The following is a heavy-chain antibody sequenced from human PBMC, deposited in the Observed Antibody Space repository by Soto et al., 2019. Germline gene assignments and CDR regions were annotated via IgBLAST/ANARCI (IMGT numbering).Heavy chain of an antibody. CDR2: ISSSSSTI. J-gene: IGHJ5*02. CDR3: ARHPERIAQIGRFDP. Sequence: EVQLVESGGGLVQPGGSLRLSCAASGFTFSSYSMNWVRQAPGKGLEWVSYISSSSSTIYYADSVKGRFTISRDNAKNSLYLPMNSLRAEDTAVYYCARHPERIAQIGRFDPWGQGTLVTVSS. V-gene: IGHV3-48*01. CDR1: GFTFSSYS. D-gene: IGHD6-13*01.